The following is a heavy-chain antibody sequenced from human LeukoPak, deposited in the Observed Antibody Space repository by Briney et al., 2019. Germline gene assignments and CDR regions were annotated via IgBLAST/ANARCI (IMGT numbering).Heavy chain of an antibody. D-gene: IGHD2-2*01. J-gene: IGHJ6*03. V-gene: IGHV1-8*01. CDR2: MNPNSGNT. CDR1: GYTFTSYD. CDR3: ARKGPANYYYYYMDV. Sequence: ASVKVSCKASGYTFTSYDINWVRQAAGQGLEWMGWMNPNSGNTGYAQKFQGRVTMTRNTSISTAYMELSSLRSEDTAVYFCARKGPANYYYYYMDVWGKGTTVTVSS.